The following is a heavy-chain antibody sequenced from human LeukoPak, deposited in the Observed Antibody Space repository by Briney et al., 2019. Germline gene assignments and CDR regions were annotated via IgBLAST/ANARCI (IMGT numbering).Heavy chain of an antibody. D-gene: IGHD3-16*01. CDR1: GYPFTNFY. CDR2: THPVSGDT. J-gene: IGHJ4*02. V-gene: IGHV1-2*02. CDR3: ARMTHTLGATYSHFDY. Sequence: ASVKASCKASGYPFTNFYVHWVRLAPGQGLEWLGWTHPVSGDTIYAQKFQGRVTMTRDTSISTAYMELTSLTSDDTAVYYCARMTHTLGATYSHFDYWGQGTLVTVSS.